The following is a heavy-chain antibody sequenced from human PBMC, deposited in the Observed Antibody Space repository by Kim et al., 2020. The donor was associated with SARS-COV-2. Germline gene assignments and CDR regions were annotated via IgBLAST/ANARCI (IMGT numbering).Heavy chain of an antibody. CDR1: GYTFTSYA. D-gene: IGHD6-25*01. CDR2: INTNTGNP. J-gene: IGHJ6*02. CDR3: ARDRSGRGYYYYGMDV. V-gene: IGHV7-4-1*02. Sequence: ASVKVSCKASGYTFTSYAMNWVRQAPGQGLEWMGWINTNTGNPTYARGFTGRFVFSLDTSVSTAYLQISSLKAEDTAVYYCARDRSGRGYYYYGMDVWGQGTTVTVSS.